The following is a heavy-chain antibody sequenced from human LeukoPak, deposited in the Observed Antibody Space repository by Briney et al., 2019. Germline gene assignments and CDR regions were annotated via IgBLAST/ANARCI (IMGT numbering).Heavy chain of an antibody. Sequence: GGSLRLSCTASEFTVNRNYMLWVRQAPGKGLERVSLIFSNGDTHYADSVKGRFTISRDTSKNTVSLQMNSLRVEDTAMYYCTRDQMNYWGQGTLVTVSP. CDR3: TRDQMNY. CDR2: IFSNGDT. J-gene: IGHJ4*02. D-gene: IGHD5-24*01. CDR1: EFTVNRNY. V-gene: IGHV3-53*01.